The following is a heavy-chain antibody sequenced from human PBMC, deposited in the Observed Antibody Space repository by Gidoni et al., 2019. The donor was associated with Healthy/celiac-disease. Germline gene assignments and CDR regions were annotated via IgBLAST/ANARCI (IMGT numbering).Heavy chain of an antibody. V-gene: IGHV3-23*01. CDR3: ANHNPYSSGWYPGQTDY. J-gene: IGHJ4*02. D-gene: IGHD6-19*01. Sequence: GRFTISRDNSKNTLYLQMNSLRAEDTAVYYCANHNPYSSGWYPGQTDYWGQGTLVTVSS.